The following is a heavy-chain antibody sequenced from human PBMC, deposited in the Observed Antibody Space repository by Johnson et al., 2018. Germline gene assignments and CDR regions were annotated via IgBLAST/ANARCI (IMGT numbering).Heavy chain of an antibody. V-gene: IGHV4-59*01. J-gene: IGHJ3*02. Sequence: VQLVESGPGLLKPSETXSLTCTVSGGSISRYYWSWIRQSPGRGLEYIAYIYYSGSTNYNPSLRSRVTLSVDTSKNQFSLRLTSVTSADAAVYFCARIYPHKYDTTLHHRAAFDIWGPGTRVTVSS. CDR2: IYYSGST. CDR1: GGSISRYY. D-gene: IGHD2/OR15-2a*01. CDR3: ARIYPHKYDTTLHHRAAFDI.